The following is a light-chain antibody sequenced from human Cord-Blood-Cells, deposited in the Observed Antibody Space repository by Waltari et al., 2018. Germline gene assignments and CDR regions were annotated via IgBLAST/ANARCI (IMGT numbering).Light chain of an antibody. V-gene: IGLV2-23*01. Sequence: QSALTQPASVSGSPGQSITISCTGTSSDVGSDNLVSWYQQHPGKAPKLMIYEGRKRPSGVPNRLAGAESGSTASLTISGRQAEDEADYYFCSYAGSSTYVVVGGGTKLTVL. J-gene: IGLJ2*01. CDR1: SSDVGSDNL. CDR3: CSYAGSSTYVV. CDR2: EGR.